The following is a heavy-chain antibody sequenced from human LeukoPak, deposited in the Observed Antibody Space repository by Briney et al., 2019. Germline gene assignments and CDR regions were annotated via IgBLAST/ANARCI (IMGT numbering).Heavy chain of an antibody. CDR2: IIRIFGTA. CDR1: GGTFSSYA. CDR3: ARVACSGGSCYFEYFQH. D-gene: IGHD2-15*01. V-gene: IGHV1-69*05. J-gene: IGHJ1*01. Sequence: SVKVSCKASGGTFSSYAISWVRQAPGQGLEWMGGIIRIFGTANYAQKFQGRVTITTDESTSTAYMELSSLRSEDTAVYYCARVACSGGSCYFEYFQHWGQGTLVTVSS.